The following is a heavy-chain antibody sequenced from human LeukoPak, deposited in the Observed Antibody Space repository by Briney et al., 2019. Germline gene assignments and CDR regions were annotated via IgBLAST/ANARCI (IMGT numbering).Heavy chain of an antibody. D-gene: IGHD6-13*01. CDR1: GFTFSSYA. CDR3: AKVPIRGQQPRYFDY. Sequence: EGSLRLSCAASGFTFSSYAMSWVRQAPGKGLEWVSAISGSGGSTYYADSVKGRLTISRDNSKNTLYLQMNSLRAEDTAVYYCAKVPIRGQQPRYFDYWGQGTLVTVSS. V-gene: IGHV3-23*01. J-gene: IGHJ4*02. CDR2: ISGSGGST.